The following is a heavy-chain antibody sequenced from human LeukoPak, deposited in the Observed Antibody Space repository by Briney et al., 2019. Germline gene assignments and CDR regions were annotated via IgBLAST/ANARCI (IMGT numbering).Heavy chain of an antibody. Sequence: PGGSLRLSCAASGFTFSSYGMHWVRQAPGKGLEWVAVIWYDGSNKYYADSVKGRFTISRDNSKNTLYLQMSSLRAEDTAVYYCARGSVGYSSGCLDYWGQGTLVTVSS. D-gene: IGHD6-19*01. CDR2: IWYDGSNK. J-gene: IGHJ4*02. V-gene: IGHV3-33*01. CDR1: GFTFSSYG. CDR3: ARGSVGYSSGCLDY.